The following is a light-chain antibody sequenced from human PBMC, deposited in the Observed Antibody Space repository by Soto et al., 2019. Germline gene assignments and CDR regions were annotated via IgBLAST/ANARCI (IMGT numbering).Light chain of an antibody. CDR2: NPS. CDR1: QSVSSN. V-gene: IGKV3-15*01. CDR3: QQYDNWPLT. J-gene: IGKJ4*01. Sequence: EIVMTQSPATLSVSPGERATLSCRASQSVSSNLAWYQQKPGQAPKLLIYNPSTRATGIPARFSGSGSGTEFTLTVSSLQPGDFAIYYCQQYDNWPLTFGGGTKVDIK.